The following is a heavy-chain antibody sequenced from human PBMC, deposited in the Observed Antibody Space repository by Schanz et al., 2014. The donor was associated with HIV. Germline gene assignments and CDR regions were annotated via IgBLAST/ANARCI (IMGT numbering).Heavy chain of an antibody. D-gene: IGHD6-13*01. V-gene: IGHV1-18*01. CDR2: ISAYNGNT. CDR3: ARDKSGSSWYDS. CDR1: GYTFSNFG. J-gene: IGHJ5*01. Sequence: QVQLVQSGAEVKKPGASVKVSCKASGYTFSNFGISWVRQAPGQGLEWLGWISAYNGNTNYAQNVQGRVTVTTDTSTSTAYMELRSLRSDDTAVYYCARDKSGSSWYDSWGQGTLVTVSS.